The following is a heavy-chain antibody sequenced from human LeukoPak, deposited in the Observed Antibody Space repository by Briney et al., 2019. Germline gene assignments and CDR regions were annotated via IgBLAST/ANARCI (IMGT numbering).Heavy chain of an antibody. D-gene: IGHD6-19*01. CDR2: INPDSGGT. CDR3: ARGRWGIAVAAYDY. J-gene: IGHJ4*02. Sequence: ASVKVSCKASGYIFIGYYMYWVRQAPGQGLEWMGRINPDSGGTEYAQNLQGRITMTRDTSISTAYMELSRLGSDDTAVYYCARGRWGIAVAAYDYWGQGTLVTVSS. V-gene: IGHV1-2*06. CDR1: GYIFIGYY.